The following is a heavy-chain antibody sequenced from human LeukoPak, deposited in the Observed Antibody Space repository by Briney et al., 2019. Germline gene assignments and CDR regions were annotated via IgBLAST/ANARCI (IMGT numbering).Heavy chain of an antibody. V-gene: IGHV1-18*01. D-gene: IGHD1-1*01. J-gene: IGHJ4*02. Sequence: ASVKVSCKASGYTFTSYGISWVRQAPGQGLEWMGWISAYNGNTNYAQKLQGRVTMTTDTSTSTAYMEVRSLTSDDTAVYYCAGGQRPRAIFDYWGQGTLVTVSS. CDR2: ISAYNGNT. CDR3: AGGQRPRAIFDY. CDR1: GYTFTSYG.